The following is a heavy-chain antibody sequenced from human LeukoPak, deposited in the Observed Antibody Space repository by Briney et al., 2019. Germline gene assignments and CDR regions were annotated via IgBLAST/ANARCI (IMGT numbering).Heavy chain of an antibody. CDR1: GSTFTSYG. V-gene: IGHV1-18*01. CDR3: ARGCSSTSCSDYYSYGMAV. Sequence: ASVNLSCKASGSTFTSYGISWLRQSPGQQLEWMGWISAYNGNTNKAHKLQRRITMTTDPSTSTAYMELRSLRSADTAVHYCARGCSSTSCSDYYSYGMAVWGQATTVTV. CDR2: ISAYNGNT. J-gene: IGHJ6*02. D-gene: IGHD2-2*01.